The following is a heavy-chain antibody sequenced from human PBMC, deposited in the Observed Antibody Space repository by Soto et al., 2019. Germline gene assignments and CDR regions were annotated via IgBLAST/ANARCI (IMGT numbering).Heavy chain of an antibody. D-gene: IGHD3-3*01. CDR3: ARDPYHFFLLNAPNLYGMYV. Sequence: ASVKVSCKASGYTFTTYDISWVRQAPGQGLECMGRISTYNGNTNYPQSLQGRLTMTTDTSTTTAYMELRSLRSDDTAVYYCARDPYHFFLLNAPNLYGMYVCGQGTTVPVSS. CDR1: GYTFTTYD. V-gene: IGHV1-18*01. CDR2: ISTYNGNT. J-gene: IGHJ6*02.